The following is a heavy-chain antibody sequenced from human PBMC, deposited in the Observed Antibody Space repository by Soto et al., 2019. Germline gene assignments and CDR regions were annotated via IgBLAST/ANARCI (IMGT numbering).Heavy chain of an antibody. J-gene: IGHJ5*02. CDR2: IYYSGST. V-gene: IGHV4-31*03. CDR1: GGSISSGGYY. CDR3: ARDHARNPYGSGSYGSWFDT. Sequence: SETLSLTCTVSGGSISSGGYYWSWIRQHPGKGPEWIGYIYYSGSTYYNPSLKSRVTISVDTSKNQFSLKLSSVTAADTAVYYCARDHARNPYGSGSYGSWFDTWGQGTLVTVSS. D-gene: IGHD3-10*01.